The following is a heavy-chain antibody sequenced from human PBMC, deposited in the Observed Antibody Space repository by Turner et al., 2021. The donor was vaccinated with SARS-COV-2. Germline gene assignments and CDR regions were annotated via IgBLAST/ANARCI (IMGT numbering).Heavy chain of an antibody. CDR1: GFSVSNNY. CDR3: ARGGGSSSTRVS. Sequence: EVQLVESGGELIQPGGSLRLSCAVSGFSVSNNYMSWVRQAPGKGLEWVSVIYTGGSTYYTDSVKGRFTIARDNSKNPVFLQMNSLRAEDTAIYYCARGGGSSSTRVSWGQGTLVTVSS. J-gene: IGHJ5*02. CDR2: IYTGGST. V-gene: IGHV3-53*01. D-gene: IGHD3-16*01.